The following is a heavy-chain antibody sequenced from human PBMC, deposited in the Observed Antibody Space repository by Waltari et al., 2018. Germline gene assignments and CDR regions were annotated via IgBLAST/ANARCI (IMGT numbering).Heavy chain of an antibody. V-gene: IGHV3-30-3*01. D-gene: IGHD3-22*01. Sequence: QVQLVESGGGVVQPGRSLRLSCAASGFTFSSYAMQWVRQAPGKGLEWVAVISYDGSNKYYADSMKGRFTIARDNSKNPLYLQMNSLRAEDTAVYYCARVDYYDSTGYWGQGTLVTVSS. CDR3: ARVDYYDSTGY. J-gene: IGHJ4*02. CDR1: GFTFSSYA. CDR2: ISYDGSNK.